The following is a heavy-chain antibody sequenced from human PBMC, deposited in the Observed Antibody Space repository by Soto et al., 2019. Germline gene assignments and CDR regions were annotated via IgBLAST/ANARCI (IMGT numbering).Heavy chain of an antibody. J-gene: IGHJ3*02. CDR1: GYTFTGYY. V-gene: IGHV1-2*04. Sequence: GASVKVSCKASGYTFTGYYMHWVRQAPGQGLEWMGWINPNSGGTNYAQKFQGWVTMTRDTSISTAYMELSRLRSDDTAVYYCARTYCSGGSCPPSRAFDIWVQGTMVTVSS. D-gene: IGHD2-15*01. CDR3: ARTYCSGGSCPPSRAFDI. CDR2: INPNSGGT.